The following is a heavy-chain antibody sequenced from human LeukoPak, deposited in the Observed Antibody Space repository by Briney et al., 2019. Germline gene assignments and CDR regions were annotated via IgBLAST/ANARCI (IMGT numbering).Heavy chain of an antibody. D-gene: IGHD6-19*01. J-gene: IGHJ4*02. CDR1: GFTFSSYS. CDR3: ARDDVAVAGTNDY. CDR2: ISSSSSYI. V-gene: IGHV3-21*01. Sequence: PGGSLRLSCAASGFTFSSYSMNWVRQAPGKGLEWVSSISSSSSYIYYADSVKGRFTISRDNAKNSLYLQMNSLRAEDTAVYYCARDDVAVAGTNDYWGQGTLVTVSS.